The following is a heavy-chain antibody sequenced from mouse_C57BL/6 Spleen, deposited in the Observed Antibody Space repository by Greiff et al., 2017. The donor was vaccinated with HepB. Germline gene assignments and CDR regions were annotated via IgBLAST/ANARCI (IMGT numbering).Heavy chain of an antibody. D-gene: IGHD2-4*01. CDR1: GYTFTGYW. J-gene: IGHJ2*01. V-gene: IGHV1-9*01. CDR2: ILPGSGST. CDR3: ARSKITPGYFDY. Sequence: VQLQQSGAELMKPGASVKLSCKASGYTFTGYWIGWVQQRPGHGLELIGEILPGSGSTNYNEKFKGKATYTADTSSNTAYMQLSSLTTEDSAIYSCARSKITPGYFDYWGQGTTLTVSS.